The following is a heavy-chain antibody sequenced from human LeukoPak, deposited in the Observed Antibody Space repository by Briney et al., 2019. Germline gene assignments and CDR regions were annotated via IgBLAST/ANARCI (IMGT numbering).Heavy chain of an antibody. D-gene: IGHD1-26*01. CDR2: ISAYNGST. V-gene: IGHV1-18*01. J-gene: IGHJ4*02. Sequence: GASVKVSCKASGYTFTSYGISWVRQAPGQGLEWMGWISAYNGSTNYAQKLQGRVTMTTDTSTSTAYMELRSLRSDDTAVYYCATEFPVGDRDYWGQGTLVTVSS. CDR1: GYTFTSYG. CDR3: ATEFPVGDRDY.